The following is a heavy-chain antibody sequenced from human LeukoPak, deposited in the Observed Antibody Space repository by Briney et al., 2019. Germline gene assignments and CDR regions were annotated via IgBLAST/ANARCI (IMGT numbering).Heavy chain of an antibody. D-gene: IGHD3-22*01. J-gene: IGHJ4*02. CDR2: IYYSGST. Sequence: PSETLSLTCTVSGGSISSSSYYWGWIRQPPGKGLEWIGRIYYSGSTYYNPSLKSRATISGDTSKNQFSLKLSSVTAADTAVYYCARLRDTMIFNYWGQGSLVTVSS. CDR3: ARLRDTMIFNY. V-gene: IGHV4-39*01. CDR1: GGSISSSSYY.